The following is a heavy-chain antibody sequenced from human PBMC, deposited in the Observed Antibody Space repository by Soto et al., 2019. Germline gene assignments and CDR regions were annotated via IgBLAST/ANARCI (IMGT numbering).Heavy chain of an antibody. Sequence: QVRLQEWGPGLVKPSQTLSLKCSVSGGSITTGGRYWSWIRQLPGKGLEWIGDIYYSGNTYYNAYLKSPITRSVEAAKNQFSLKLSSVTAADTAVYYCAQALVFTGGDGFDIWGQGRLVTVSS. CDR1: GGSITTGGRY. D-gene: IGHD1-1*01. V-gene: IGHV4-31*02. J-gene: IGHJ3*02. CDR2: IYYSGNT. CDR3: AQALVFTGGDGFDI.